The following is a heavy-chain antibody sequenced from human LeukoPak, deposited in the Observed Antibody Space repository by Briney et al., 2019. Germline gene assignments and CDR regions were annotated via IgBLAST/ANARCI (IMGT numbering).Heavy chain of an antibody. Sequence: SETLSLTCTVSGGSISSSSYYWGWIRQPPGKGLEWIGSIYYSGSTYYNPSLKSRVTISVDTSKNRFSLKLSSVTAADTAVYYCARHQTGTTDYWGQGTLVTVSS. D-gene: IGHD1-7*01. CDR2: IYYSGST. V-gene: IGHV4-39*01. CDR1: GGSISSSSYY. CDR3: ARHQTGTTDY. J-gene: IGHJ4*02.